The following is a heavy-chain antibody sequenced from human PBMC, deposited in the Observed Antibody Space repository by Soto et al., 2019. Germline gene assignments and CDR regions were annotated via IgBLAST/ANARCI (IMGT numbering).Heavy chain of an antibody. CDR2: ISGSSSYT. CDR1: GFSFSDYY. J-gene: IGHJ4*02. D-gene: IGHD3-22*01. V-gene: IGHV3-11*05. Sequence: GGSLRLSCAASGFSFSDYYLSWIRQAPGKGLEWVSYISGSSSYTNYADSVKGRFIISRDYAKSSLYLQMSSLRAEDTAVYYCARATSGSGYYFDYWGKGALVTAAS. CDR3: ARATSGSGYYFDY.